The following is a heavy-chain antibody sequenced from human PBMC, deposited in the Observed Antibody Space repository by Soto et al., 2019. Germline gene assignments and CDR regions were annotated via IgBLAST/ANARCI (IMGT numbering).Heavy chain of an antibody. J-gene: IGHJ6*02. CDR2: ISSSSSYI. CDR3: AREGKFASTVTSRGRYYYGMDV. CDR1: GFTFSSYS. V-gene: IGHV3-21*01. Sequence: GGSLRLSCAASGFTFSSYSMNWVRQAPGKGLEWVSSISSSSSYIYYADSVKGRFTISRDNTRNSLYLQMNSLRAEDTAVYYCAREGKFASTVTSRGRYYYGMDVWGQGTTVTVSS. D-gene: IGHD4-17*01.